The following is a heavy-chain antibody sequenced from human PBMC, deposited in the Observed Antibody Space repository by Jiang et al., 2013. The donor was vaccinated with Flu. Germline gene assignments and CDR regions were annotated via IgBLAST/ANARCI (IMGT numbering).Heavy chain of an antibody. CDR2: IYYSGST. CDR1: GGSIRSYY. D-gene: IGHD1-26*01. Sequence: ALLKPSETLSLTCTVSGGSIRSYYWNWIRQPPGKGLEWIGYIYYSGSTNYNPSLKSRVTISVDTSKNQFSLKLSSVTATDTAVYYCARHGSLYTELLESYYFDYVGPGNPGHR. V-gene: IGHV4-59*08. J-gene: IGHJ4*02. CDR3: ARHGSLYTELLESYYFDY.